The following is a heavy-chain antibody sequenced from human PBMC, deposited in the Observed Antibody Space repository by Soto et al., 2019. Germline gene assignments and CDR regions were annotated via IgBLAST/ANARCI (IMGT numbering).Heavy chain of an antibody. CDR1: GFTFSSYA. J-gene: IGHJ4*02. CDR3: VKEHLTGPSGY. V-gene: IGHV3-64D*06. D-gene: IGHD1-20*01. CDR2: ISSNGGST. Sequence: GGSLRLSCSASGFTFSSYAMHWVRQAPGKGMEYVSAISSNGGSTYYADSVKGRFTISRDNSKNTLYLQMSSRRAEDTAVYYCVKEHLTGPSGYWGQGTLVTVSS.